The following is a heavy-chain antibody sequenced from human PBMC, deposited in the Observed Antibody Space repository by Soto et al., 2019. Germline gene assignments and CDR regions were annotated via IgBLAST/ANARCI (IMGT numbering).Heavy chain of an antibody. CDR2: IYPGDSDT. J-gene: IGHJ6*02. V-gene: IGHV5-51*01. Sequence: PGAALKISWKGSGYSFTSYWIGWVRQMGGKGLEWMGIIYPGDSDTRYSPSFQGQVTISADKSISTAYLQWSSLKASDTAIYYCAIHILTGYPKPYYYGIDFWGQGTTVTVSS. CDR3: AIHILTGYPKPYYYGIDF. CDR1: GYSFTSYW. D-gene: IGHD3-9*01.